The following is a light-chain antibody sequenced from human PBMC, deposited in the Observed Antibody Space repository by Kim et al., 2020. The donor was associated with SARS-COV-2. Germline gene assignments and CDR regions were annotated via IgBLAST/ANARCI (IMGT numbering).Light chain of an antibody. V-gene: IGKV1-9*01. J-gene: IGKJ1*01. Sequence: ASLGDRVTITCRASQSISSNLAWYQQKPGNAPKLLIFAASTLHAGVPSRFSGSGSGTEFTLTISSLQPEDFAVYYCQQVKSYPRTFGQGTKVDIK. CDR2: AAS. CDR3: QQVKSYPRT. CDR1: QSISSN.